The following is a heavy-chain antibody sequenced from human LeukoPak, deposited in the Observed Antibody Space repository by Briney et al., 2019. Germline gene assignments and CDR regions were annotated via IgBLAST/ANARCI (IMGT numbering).Heavy chain of an antibody. CDR2: IKQDGSEK. J-gene: IGHJ4*02. D-gene: IGHD6-13*01. CDR1: GFTFSNYA. CDR3: ARALRSAGDY. Sequence: GGSLRLSCAASGFTFSNYAMSWVRQAPGRGLEWVANIKQDGSEKSYVDSVKGRFTISRDNAKNSLYLHMNSLTAEDTAVYYCARALRSAGDYWGQGTLVTVSS. V-gene: IGHV3-7*01.